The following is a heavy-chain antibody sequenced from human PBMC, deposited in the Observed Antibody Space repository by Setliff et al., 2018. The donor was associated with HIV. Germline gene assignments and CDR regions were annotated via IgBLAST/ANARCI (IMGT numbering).Heavy chain of an antibody. D-gene: IGHD3-3*01. CDR3: AQDYTATFWEYNWFDP. CDR2: INQDGSET. V-gene: IGHV3-7*03. J-gene: IGHJ5*02. Sequence: PGGSLRLSCAGSGFTFRSYWVNWVRQAPGKGLEWVANINQDGSETYHVDSVKGRFTISRDNLKNILYLQMNNLRAEDTALYFCAQDYTATFWEYNWFDPWGQGTLVTVSS. CDR1: GFTFRSYW.